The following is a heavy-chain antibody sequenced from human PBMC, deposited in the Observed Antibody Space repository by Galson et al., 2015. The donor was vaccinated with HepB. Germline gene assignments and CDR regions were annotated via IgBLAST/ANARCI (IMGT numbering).Heavy chain of an antibody. Sequence: SLRLSCAASGFTFSLYGMHWVRQAPGKGLEWVAVISYDGSNKDYADSVKGRFTISRDNSKNTLYLQMNSLRAEGTAVYYCAKDQWGGYYYDTSAHGYFDLWGRGTLVTVSS. CDR2: ISYDGSNK. D-gene: IGHD3-22*01. CDR3: AKDQWGGYYYDTSAHGYFDL. J-gene: IGHJ2*01. CDR1: GFTFSLYG. V-gene: IGHV3-30*18.